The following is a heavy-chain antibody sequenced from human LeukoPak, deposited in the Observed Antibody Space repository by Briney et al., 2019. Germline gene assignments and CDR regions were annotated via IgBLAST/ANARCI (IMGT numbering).Heavy chain of an antibody. V-gene: IGHV3-23*01. J-gene: IGHJ4*02. Sequence: GGSLRLSCAASGLTFSSYAMSWVRQAPGKGLEWVSAISGSGSSTYYADSVKGRFTISRDNSKNTLYLQMNSLRVEDTAIYYCAKDRGELLWFGSLDYWGQGTLVTVSS. CDR1: GLTFSSYA. CDR2: ISGSGSST. CDR3: AKDRGELLWFGSLDY. D-gene: IGHD3-10*01.